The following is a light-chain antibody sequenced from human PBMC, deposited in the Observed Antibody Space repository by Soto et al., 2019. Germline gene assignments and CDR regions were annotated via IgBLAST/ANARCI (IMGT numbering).Light chain of an antibody. CDR1: QSITSNY. CDR2: GAS. J-gene: IGKJ1*01. CDR3: HQYGSSSRT. V-gene: IGKV3-20*01. Sequence: IVLTQSPATLSLSPGERATLSCRASQSITSNYLSWYQQKPGQAPRLPIFGASSRATGTPDRFSGSGSGTDFTLTISRLEPEDFAVYYCHQYGSSSRTFGQGTKVDIK.